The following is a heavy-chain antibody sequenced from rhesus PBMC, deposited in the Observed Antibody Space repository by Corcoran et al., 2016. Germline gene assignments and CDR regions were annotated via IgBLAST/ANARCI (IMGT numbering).Heavy chain of an antibody. J-gene: IGHJ4*01. V-gene: IGHV4S10*01. Sequence: QVQLQESGPGVVKPSETLSLTCAVSGGSISDSYRWSWIRQPPGKGLEWIGYIYGSSTRTNYNPSLKSRVTISKDTSKNQFSLKLSSVTAADTAVYYCARAPTGDPGYWGQGVLVTVSS. CDR2: IYGSSTRT. CDR1: GGSISDSYR. D-gene: IGHD7-45*01. CDR3: ARAPTGDPGY.